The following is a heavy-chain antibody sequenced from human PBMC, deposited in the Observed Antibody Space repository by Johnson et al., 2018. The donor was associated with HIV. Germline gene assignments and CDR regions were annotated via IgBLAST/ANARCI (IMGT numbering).Heavy chain of an antibody. J-gene: IGHJ3*02. CDR3: ASVPMIVVLDGAFDI. CDR2: ISYDGSNK. CDR1: GFTFSSYA. Sequence: QVQLVESGGGVVQPGRSLRLSCAASGFTFSSYAMHWVRQAPGKGLEWVAVISYDGSNKYYADSVKGRFTISRDNSKNTLYLQMNSLRAEDTAVYYCASVPMIVVLDGAFDIWGQGTVVTVSS. V-gene: IGHV3-30*14. D-gene: IGHD3-22*01.